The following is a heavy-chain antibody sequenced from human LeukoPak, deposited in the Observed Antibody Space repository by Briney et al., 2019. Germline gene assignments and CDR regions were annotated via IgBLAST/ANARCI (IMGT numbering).Heavy chain of an antibody. CDR1: GFTFSSYW. CDR2: IKQDGSEK. CDR3: ARRYRYSSGWLFDY. J-gene: IGHJ4*02. D-gene: IGHD6-19*01. Sequence: GGSLRLSCAAPGFTFSSYWMSWVRQAPGKGLEWVANIKQDGSEKYYVDSVKGRFTISRDNAKNSLYLQMNSLRAEDTAVYYCARRYRYSSGWLFDYWGQGTLVTVSS. V-gene: IGHV3-7*01.